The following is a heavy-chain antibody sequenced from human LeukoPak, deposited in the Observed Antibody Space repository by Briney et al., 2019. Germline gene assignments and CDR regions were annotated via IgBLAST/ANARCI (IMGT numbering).Heavy chain of an antibody. Sequence: GESLKISCKGSGYSFTSYWLGWVRQMPGKGLEWMGIIYAGDSDTRYSPSFQGQVTISADKSISTAYLQWSSLKASDTAIYYCARHVSEETYWSGGSCYSGYYYGMDVWGQGTTVTVSS. V-gene: IGHV5-51*01. CDR2: IYAGDSDT. CDR3: ARHVSEETYWSGGSCYSGYYYGMDV. J-gene: IGHJ6*02. D-gene: IGHD2-15*01. CDR1: GYSFTSYW.